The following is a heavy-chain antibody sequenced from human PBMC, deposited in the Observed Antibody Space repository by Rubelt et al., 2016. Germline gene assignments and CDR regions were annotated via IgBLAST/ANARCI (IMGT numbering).Heavy chain of an antibody. D-gene: IGHD3-9*01. CDR2: INHSGST. Sequence: QVQLQQWGAGLLKPSETLSLTCAVYGGSFSGYYWSWIRQPPGKGLEWIGEINHSGSTNYNPSLKSRVTISVESSKNQFSLKLSSVTAADTAVYYCARGRGRYFAPIRENDYWGQGTLVTVSS. CDR1: GGSFSGYY. J-gene: IGHJ4*02. CDR3: ARGRGRYFAPIRENDY. V-gene: IGHV4-34*01.